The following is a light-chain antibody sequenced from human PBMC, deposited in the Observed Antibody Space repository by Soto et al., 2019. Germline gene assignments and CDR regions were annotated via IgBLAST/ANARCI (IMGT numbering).Light chain of an antibody. CDR1: SSNIGAGYD. V-gene: IGLV1-40*01. J-gene: IGLJ1*01. Sequence: QSVLTQPPSVSGAPGQRVTISCTGSSSNIGAGYDVHWYQQLPGTAPKLLIFANSNRPSGVPDRFSGSKSGTSASLAITGLQAEDEADYYCQSSDSSLTGSVFETGTKVTVL. CDR3: QSSDSSLTGSV. CDR2: ANS.